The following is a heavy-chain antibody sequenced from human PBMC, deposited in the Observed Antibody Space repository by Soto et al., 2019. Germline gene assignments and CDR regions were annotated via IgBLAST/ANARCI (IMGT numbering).Heavy chain of an antibody. CDR1: GYSFASYW. Sequence: PGESLKISCQGSGYSFASYWIGWVRQMPGKDLEWMGIIYPGDSDTRYSPSFQGQVTISADKSLRTAYLQWTSLKASDTALYYCARTRSFTLGFYYDGMDGWGQGTTVTVS. J-gene: IGHJ6*02. CDR2: IYPGDSDT. CDR3: ARTRSFTLGFYYDGMDG. V-gene: IGHV5-51*01. D-gene: IGHD6-6*01.